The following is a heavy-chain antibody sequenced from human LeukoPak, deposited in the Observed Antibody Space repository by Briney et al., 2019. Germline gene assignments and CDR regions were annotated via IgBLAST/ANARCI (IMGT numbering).Heavy chain of an antibody. CDR2: IIPIFGTA. D-gene: IGHD1-26*01. V-gene: IGHV1-69*06. CDR1: GGTFSSYA. Sequence: ASVKVSCKASGGTFSSYAISWVRQAPGQGLEWMGGIIPIFGTANYAQKFQGRVTITADKSTSTAYMELSSLRSEDTAVYYCARDGGSYSYRAFDIWGQGTMVTVSS. J-gene: IGHJ3*02. CDR3: ARDGGSYSYRAFDI.